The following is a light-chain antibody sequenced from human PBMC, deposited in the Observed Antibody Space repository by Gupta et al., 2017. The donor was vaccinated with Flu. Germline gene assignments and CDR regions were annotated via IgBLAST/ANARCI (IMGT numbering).Light chain of an antibody. Sequence: ISCKPSQSVIQSNGGTYVLWYQKKPGQSRHILTYKASKGIGGAPSMYGSSWSAKDFLLNSSRVQADDVGFFCRMQGIQVYTFGQGTKLEIK. CDR1: QSVIQSNGGTY. CDR3: MQGIQVYT. CDR2: KAS. J-gene: IGKJ2*01. V-gene: IGKV2D-29*02.